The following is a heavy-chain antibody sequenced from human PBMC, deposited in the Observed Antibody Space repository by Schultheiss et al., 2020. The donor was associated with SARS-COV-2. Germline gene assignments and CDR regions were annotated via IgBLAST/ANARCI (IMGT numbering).Heavy chain of an antibody. Sequence: SETLSLTCAVYGGSFSGYYWSWIRQPPGKGLEWIGEINHSGSTNYNPSLKSRVTISVDTSKNQFSLKLSSVTAADTAVYYCARDHIAVANYFDYWGQGTLVTVSS. CDR2: INHSGST. J-gene: IGHJ4*02. V-gene: IGHV4-34*09. CDR1: GGSFSGYY. D-gene: IGHD6-19*01. CDR3: ARDHIAVANYFDY.